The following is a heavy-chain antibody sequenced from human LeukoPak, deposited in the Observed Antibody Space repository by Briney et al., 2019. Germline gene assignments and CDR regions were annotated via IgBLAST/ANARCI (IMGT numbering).Heavy chain of an antibody. CDR1: GFTVSSNY. CDR3: AKEYGDYNSLDY. D-gene: IGHD4-17*01. J-gene: IGHJ4*02. CDR2: ISGSGGST. V-gene: IGHV3-23*01. Sequence: PGGSLRLSCAASGFTVSSNYMSWVRQAPGKGLEWVSAISGSGGSTYYADSVKGRFTISRDNSKNTLYLQMNSLRAEDTAVYYCAKEYGDYNSLDYWGQGTLVTVSS.